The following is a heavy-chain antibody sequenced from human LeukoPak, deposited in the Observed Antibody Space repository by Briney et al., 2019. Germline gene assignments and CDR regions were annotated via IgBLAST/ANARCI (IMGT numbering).Heavy chain of an antibody. J-gene: IGHJ3*02. CDR3: ARGLPIGYDSSEDAFDI. V-gene: IGHV4-34*01. CDR2: INHSGST. CDR1: GESFSGYY. Sequence: SETLSLTCAVYGESFSGYYWSWIRQPPGKGLEWIGEINHSGSTNYNTSLKSRVTISVDTSKNQFSLKLSSVTAADTAVYYCARGLPIGYDSSEDAFDIWGQGTMVTVSS. D-gene: IGHD3-22*01.